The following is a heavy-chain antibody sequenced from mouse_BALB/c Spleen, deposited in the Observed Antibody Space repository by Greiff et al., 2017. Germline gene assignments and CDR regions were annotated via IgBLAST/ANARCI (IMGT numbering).Heavy chain of an antibody. CDR2: INSNGGST. CDR3: ARDSMITTGWFAY. J-gene: IGHJ3*01. CDR1: GFTFSSYG. D-gene: IGHD2-4*01. Sequence: EAQVVESGGGLVQPGGSLKLSCAASGFTFSSYGMSWVRQTPDKRLELVATINSNGGSTYYPDSVKGRFTISRDNAKNTLYLQMSSLKSEDTAMYYCARDSMITTGWFAYWGQGTLVTVSA. V-gene: IGHV5-6-3*01.